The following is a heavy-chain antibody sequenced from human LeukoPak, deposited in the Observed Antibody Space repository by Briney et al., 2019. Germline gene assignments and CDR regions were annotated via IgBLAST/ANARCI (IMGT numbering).Heavy chain of an antibody. Sequence: SETLSLTCTVSGGSISSYYWSWIRQPPGKGLEWIGYIHYTGSTNYNPSLKSRVTISVDTSKNQFSLRLSSVTTADTAVYYCARDRDYGGIDYWGQGTLVTVSS. V-gene: IGHV4-59*01. CDR1: GGSISSYY. CDR3: ARDRDYGGIDY. D-gene: IGHD4-23*01. CDR2: IHYTGST. J-gene: IGHJ4*02.